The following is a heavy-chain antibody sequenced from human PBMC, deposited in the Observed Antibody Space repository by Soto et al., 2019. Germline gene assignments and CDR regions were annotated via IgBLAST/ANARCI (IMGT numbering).Heavy chain of an antibody. Sequence: GGSLRLSCAASGFTFSSYGMHWVRQAPGKGLEWVAVIWYDGSNKYYADSVKGRFTISRDNSKNTLYLQMNSLRAEDTAVYYCARDLAVGAPPYYYYYGMDVWGQGTTVTVSS. J-gene: IGHJ6*02. V-gene: IGHV3-33*01. CDR1: GFTFSSYG. CDR3: ARDLAVGAPPYYYYYGMDV. CDR2: IWYDGSNK. D-gene: IGHD1-26*01.